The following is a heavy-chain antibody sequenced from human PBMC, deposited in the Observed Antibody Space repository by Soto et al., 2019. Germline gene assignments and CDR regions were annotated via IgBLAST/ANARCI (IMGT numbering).Heavy chain of an antibody. D-gene: IGHD3-16*01. CDR2: ISVSGDNI. CDR1: GFSFNSFN. V-gene: IGHV3-21*01. CDR3: ARDLGLLKRLFDY. Sequence: GGSLRLSCLASGFSFNSFNMNWIRRAPGRGPEWVASISVSGDNIYYGDSVQGRFTISRDNSKRSVFLDLSSLRVEDTAVYYCARDLGLLKRLFDYWGQGALGTASS. J-gene: IGHJ4*02.